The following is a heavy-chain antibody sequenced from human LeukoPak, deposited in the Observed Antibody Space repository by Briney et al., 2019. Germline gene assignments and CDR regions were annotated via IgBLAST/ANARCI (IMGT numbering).Heavy chain of an antibody. CDR3: ARDQRYSSSWLD. CDR2: IHYSGST. D-gene: IGHD6-13*01. CDR1: GGSISSSNW. V-gene: IGHV4-4*02. J-gene: IGHJ4*02. Sequence: PSETLSLTCAVSGGSISSSNWWSWVRQPPGKGLEWIGEIHYSGSTNYNPSLKSRVTISVDKSKNQFSLKLSSVTAADTAVYYCARDQRYSSSWLDWGQGTLVTVSS.